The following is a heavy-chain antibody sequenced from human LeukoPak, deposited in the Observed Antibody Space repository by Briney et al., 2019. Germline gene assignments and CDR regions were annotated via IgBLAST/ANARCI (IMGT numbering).Heavy chain of an antibody. J-gene: IGHJ3*02. Sequence: GESLRISCKGSGYSFTSYWISWVRQMPGKGLEWMGRIVPTDSCTNYSPSFQGHVSISGDKSISTAYLQWSSLKAADTAIYYCARHRNWIPREGTFDIWGQGTMVTVSS. V-gene: IGHV5-10-1*01. CDR1: GYSFTSYW. CDR3: ARHRNWIPREGTFDI. CDR2: IVPTDSCT. D-gene: IGHD1-20*01.